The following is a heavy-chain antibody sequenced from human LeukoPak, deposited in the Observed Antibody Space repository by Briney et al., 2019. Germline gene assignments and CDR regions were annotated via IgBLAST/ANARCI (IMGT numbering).Heavy chain of an antibody. CDR1: GYSFSSSW. D-gene: IGHD5-24*01. CDR3: ARRVEPVVLSSGWFDP. J-gene: IGHJ5*02. CDR2: IYPDDSDT. V-gene: IGHV5-51*01. Sequence: GESLKISCKASGYSFSSSWIAWVRQMPGKGLEWMGIIYPDDSDTRYSRSFQGQVTISVDKSITTAYLQWNSLKASDTAFYYCARRVEPVVLSSGWFDPWGQGTLVTVSS.